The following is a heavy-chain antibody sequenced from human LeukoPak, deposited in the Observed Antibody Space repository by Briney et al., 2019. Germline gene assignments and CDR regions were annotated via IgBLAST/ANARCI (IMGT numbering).Heavy chain of an antibody. D-gene: IGHD3-22*01. CDR1: GFTFRSYA. J-gene: IGHJ4*02. CDR3: ARARDLYDSSGYSFDY. V-gene: IGHV3-23*01. CDR2: ISATGDST. Sequence: PGGSLRLSCAASGFTFRSYAMTWVRQAPGEGLEWVSSISATGDSTYSADSVKGRFTVSRDNAKNTVYLQMNSLRAEDTAVYYCARARDLYDSSGYSFDYWGQGILVTVSS.